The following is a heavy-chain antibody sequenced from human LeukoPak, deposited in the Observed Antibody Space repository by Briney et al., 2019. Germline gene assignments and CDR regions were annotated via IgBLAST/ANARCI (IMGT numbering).Heavy chain of an antibody. CDR1: GFTFSSYA. Sequence: GGSLRLSCAASGFTFSSYAMSWVRQAPRRGLEWVSTISGSGGSTYYADSVKGRFTISRDNSKNSLYLQMNSLRAEDTAVYYCAKAVAGTPNDAFDIWGQGTMVTVSS. D-gene: IGHD6-19*01. CDR2: ISGSGGST. J-gene: IGHJ3*02. V-gene: IGHV3-23*01. CDR3: AKAVAGTPNDAFDI.